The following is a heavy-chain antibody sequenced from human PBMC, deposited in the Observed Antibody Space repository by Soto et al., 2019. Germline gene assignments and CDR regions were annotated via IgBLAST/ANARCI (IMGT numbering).Heavy chain of an antibody. Sequence: QLQLQESGPGLVKPSETLSLTCTVSGGSISSSSYYWGWIRQPPGKGLEWIGSIYYSGSTYYNPSLKSRVTISVDTSKNQFSLKLSSVTAADTAVYYCARPVDGRAMVRGLGWFDPWGQGTLVTVSS. CDR1: GGSISSSSYY. V-gene: IGHV4-39*01. CDR3: ARPVDGRAMVRGLGWFDP. D-gene: IGHD3-10*01. J-gene: IGHJ5*02. CDR2: IYYSGST.